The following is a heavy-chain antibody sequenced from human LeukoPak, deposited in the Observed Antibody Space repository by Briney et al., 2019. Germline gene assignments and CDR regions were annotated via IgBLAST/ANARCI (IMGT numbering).Heavy chain of an antibody. CDR1: GFTFSNYA. V-gene: IGHV3-23*01. CDR3: ARGPILWELLTYYFDY. J-gene: IGHJ4*02. Sequence: PGGSLRLSCAASGFTFSNYAMSWVRQAPGKGLEWVSAISGSGGSTYYADSVKGRFTISRDNSKNSLYLQMNSLRAEDTAVYYCARGPILWELLTYYFDYWGQGTLVTVSS. CDR2: ISGSGGST. D-gene: IGHD1-26*01.